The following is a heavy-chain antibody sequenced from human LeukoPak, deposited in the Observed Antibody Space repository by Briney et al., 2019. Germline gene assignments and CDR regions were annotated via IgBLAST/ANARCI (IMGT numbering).Heavy chain of an antibody. V-gene: IGHV3-7*01. CDR1: GFTFSSYC. D-gene: IGHD1-26*01. Sequence: GGSLRLSCAAFGFTFSSYCMTWVRQAPGRGLEWVANIKQDGSEKYYVDSVKGRFTISRDNAKNSLFLQMNSLNAEDTAVYYCAGGLNRRARFDYWGQGTLVTVSP. CDR2: IKQDGSEK. J-gene: IGHJ4*02. CDR3: AGGLNRRARFDY.